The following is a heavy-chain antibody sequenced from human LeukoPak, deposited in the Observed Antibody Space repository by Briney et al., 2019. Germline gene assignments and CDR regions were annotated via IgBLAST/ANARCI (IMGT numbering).Heavy chain of an antibody. Sequence: SETLSLTCAVYGGSFSGYYWSWIRQPPGKGLEWIGEINHSGSTNYNPSLKSRVTISVDTSKNQFSLKLSSVTAADTAVYYCARRMYYYGSGSYYNVWGQGTLVTVSS. J-gene: IGHJ1*01. CDR1: GGSFSGYY. D-gene: IGHD3-10*01. CDR3: ARRMYYYGSGSYYNV. V-gene: IGHV4-34*01. CDR2: INHSGST.